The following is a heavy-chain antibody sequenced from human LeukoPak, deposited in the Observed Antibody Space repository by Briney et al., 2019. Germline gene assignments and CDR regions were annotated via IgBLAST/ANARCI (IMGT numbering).Heavy chain of an antibody. D-gene: IGHD6-19*01. V-gene: IGHV3-23*01. Sequence: XXXCXXSXXTXXSXXXNXXRQAPXKXLEWVSVITGGSTYYADSVKGRFTISRDISKNTLYLQMNSLRAEDTAVYYCATAPPGYSSGWYSDYWGQGTLVTVSP. CDR2: ITGGST. CDR3: ATAPPGYSSGWYSDY. J-gene: IGHJ4*02. CDR1: XXTXXSXX.